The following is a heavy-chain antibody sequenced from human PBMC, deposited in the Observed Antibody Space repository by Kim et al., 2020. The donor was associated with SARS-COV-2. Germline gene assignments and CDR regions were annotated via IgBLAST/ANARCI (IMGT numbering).Heavy chain of an antibody. V-gene: IGHV3-30*04. CDR1: GFTFSSYA. CDR2: ILYDGSNK. J-gene: IGHJ6*02. D-gene: IGHD3-10*01. CDR3: ARDTSGNYYYGMDV. Sequence: GGSLRLSCAASGFTFSSYAMHWVRQAPGKGLEWVAVILYDGSNKYYADSVKGRFTISRDNSKNTLYLQMNSLRAEDTAVYYCARDTSGNYYYGMDVWGQGTTVTVSS.